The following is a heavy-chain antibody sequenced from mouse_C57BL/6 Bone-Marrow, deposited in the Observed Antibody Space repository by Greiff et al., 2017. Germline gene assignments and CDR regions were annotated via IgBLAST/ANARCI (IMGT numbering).Heavy chain of an antibody. D-gene: IGHD2-2*01. J-gene: IGHJ3*01. CDR1: GYTFTGYW. Sequence: VMLVESGAELMKPGASVKLSCKATGYTFTGYWIEWVKQRPGHGLEWIGEILPGSGSTNYNEKFKGKATVTADTSSKTAYMQLSSLTTEDSAIYYGARREDGYDASWFAYWGQGTLVTVSA. V-gene: IGHV1-9*01. CDR2: ILPGSGST. CDR3: ARREDGYDASWFAY.